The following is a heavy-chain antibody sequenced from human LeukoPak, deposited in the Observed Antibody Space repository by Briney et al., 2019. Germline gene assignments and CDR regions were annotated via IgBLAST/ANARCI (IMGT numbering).Heavy chain of an antibody. Sequence: ASVKVSCEASGYTFTGYYIHWVRQAPGQGLEWMGWINPNSGGTNYAQKFQGRVTMTRDTSISTAYMELSRLRSDDTAEYYCARALYYDSSGYYSSSYYYFQHWGQGTLVTVSS. CDR3: ARALYYDSSGYYSSSYYYFQH. CDR2: INPNSGGT. J-gene: IGHJ1*01. V-gene: IGHV1-2*02. CDR1: GYTFTGYY. D-gene: IGHD3-22*01.